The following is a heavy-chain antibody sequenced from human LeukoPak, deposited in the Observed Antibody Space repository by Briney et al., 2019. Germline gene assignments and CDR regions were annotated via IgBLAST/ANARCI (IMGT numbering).Heavy chain of an antibody. V-gene: IGHV1-18*01. CDR1: GYTFTSYG. D-gene: IGHD1-26*01. CDR3: ATGLSGSSIRDAFDI. J-gene: IGHJ3*02. CDR2: ISAYNGNT. Sequence: ASVKVSCKASGYTFTSYGISWVRQAPGQGLEWMGWISAYNGNTNYAQKLQGRVTMTEDTSTDTAYMELSSLRSEDTAVYYCATGLSGSSIRDAFDIWGQGTMVTVSS.